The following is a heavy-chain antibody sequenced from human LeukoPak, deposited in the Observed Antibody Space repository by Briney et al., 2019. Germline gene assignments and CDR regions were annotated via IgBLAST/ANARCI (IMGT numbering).Heavy chain of an antibody. J-gene: IGHJ4*02. Sequence: PSETLSLTCTVSRGSINSYYWSWIRQPPGKGLECLGYTYYSGSTNYNPSLESRVTISVDTSKNQFSLKLSSVTAADTAVYYCASYYYDSSGYFLPDYWGQGTLVTVSS. CDR3: ASYYYDSSGYFLPDY. V-gene: IGHV4-59*08. D-gene: IGHD3-22*01. CDR1: RGSINSYY. CDR2: TYYSGST.